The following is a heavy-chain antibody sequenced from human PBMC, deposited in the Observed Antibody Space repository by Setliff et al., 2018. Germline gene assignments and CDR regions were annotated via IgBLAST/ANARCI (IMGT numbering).Heavy chain of an antibody. D-gene: IGHD3-10*01. CDR1: GFSLSTSGVG. CDR2: IDWDDDK. J-gene: IGHJ4*02. V-gene: IGHV2-70*04. CDR3: VLRGVRGDDY. Sequence: ESGPTLVNPTQTLTLTCTFSGFSLSTSGVGVGWIRQPPGKALEWLARIDWDDDKFYSTSLKTRLTISKDTSKNQVVLTMTNMDPVDTATYYCVLRGVRGDDYWGQGTLVTVSS.